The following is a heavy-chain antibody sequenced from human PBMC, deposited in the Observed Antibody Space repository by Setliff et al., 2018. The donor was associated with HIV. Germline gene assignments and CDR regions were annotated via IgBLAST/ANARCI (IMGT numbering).Heavy chain of an antibody. V-gene: IGHV3-30*04. D-gene: IGHD3-22*01. CDR3: ARDRGYYYDTSGYYYGGNAFDI. CDR1: DFSFSSYS. Sequence: GESLKISCVASDFSFSSYSIHWVRQAPGKGLEWVAVISYDGSTKYCTDGRFTISRDSSKSTLYLQMNSLRVEDTAVYYCARDRGYYYDTSGYYYGGNAFDIWGQGTMVTVSS. CDR2: ISYDGSTK. J-gene: IGHJ3*02.